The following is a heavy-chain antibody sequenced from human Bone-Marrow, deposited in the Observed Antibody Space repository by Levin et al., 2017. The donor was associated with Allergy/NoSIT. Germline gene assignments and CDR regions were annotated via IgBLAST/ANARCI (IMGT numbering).Heavy chain of an antibody. Sequence: GESLKISCAASGFTFSSYAMHWVRQAPGKGLEWVAVISYDGSNKYYADSVKGRFTISRDNSKNTLYLQMNSLRAEDTAVYYCARDGVTYSSSWGNWFDPWGQGTLVTVSS. CDR3: ARDGVTYSSSWGNWFDP. J-gene: IGHJ5*02. V-gene: IGHV3-30-3*01. CDR2: ISYDGSNK. CDR1: GFTFSSYA. D-gene: IGHD6-13*01.